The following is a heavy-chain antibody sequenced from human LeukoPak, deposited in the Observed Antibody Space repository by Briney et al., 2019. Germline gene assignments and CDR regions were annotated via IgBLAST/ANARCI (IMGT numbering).Heavy chain of an antibody. CDR1: GYTFTSYA. CDR2: SNAGNGNT. J-gene: IGHJ4*02. CDR3: ARVVPVDYYDSSGYSDY. V-gene: IGHV1-3*02. D-gene: IGHD3-22*01. Sequence: ASVKVSCKASGYTFTSYAMHWVRQAPGQRLEWMGWSNAGNGNTKYSQEFQGRVTITRDKSTSTAYMELSSLRSDDTAVYYCARVVPVDYYDSSGYSDYWGQGTLVTVSS.